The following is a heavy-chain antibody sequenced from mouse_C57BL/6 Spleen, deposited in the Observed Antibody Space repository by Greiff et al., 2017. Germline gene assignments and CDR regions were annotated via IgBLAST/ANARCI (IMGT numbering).Heavy chain of an antibody. CDR1: GYTFTDYN. CDR3: ARRGYYYGSSSFAY. J-gene: IGHJ3*01. D-gene: IGHD1-1*01. Sequence: VQLQQSGPELVKPGASVKIPCKASGYTFTDYNMDWVKQSHGKSLEWIGDINPNNGGTIYNQKFKGKATLNVDKSSSTAYMELRSLTSEDTAVYYCARRGYYYGSSSFAYWGQGTLVTVSA. CDR2: INPNNGGT. V-gene: IGHV1-18*01.